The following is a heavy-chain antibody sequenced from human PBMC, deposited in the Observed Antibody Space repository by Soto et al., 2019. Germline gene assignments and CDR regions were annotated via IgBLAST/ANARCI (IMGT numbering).Heavy chain of an antibody. J-gene: IGHJ4*02. D-gene: IGHD5-12*01. CDR2: ISYDGSNK. CDR3: ARGGYDGTN. V-gene: IGHV3-30-3*01. CDR1: GFTFSSYA. Sequence: QVQLVESGGGVVQPGRSLRLSCAAYGFTFSSYAMHWVRQAPGKGLEWVAVISYDGSNKYYADSVKGRFTISRDNSKNTLYLQMNSLRAEDTAVYYCARGGYDGTNWGQGTLVTVSS.